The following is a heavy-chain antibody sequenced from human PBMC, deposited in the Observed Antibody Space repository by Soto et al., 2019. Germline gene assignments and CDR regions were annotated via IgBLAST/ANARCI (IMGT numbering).Heavy chain of an antibody. D-gene: IGHD2-15*01. Sequence: QVQLVESGGGVVQPGRSLRLSCAASGFTFSSYGMHWVRQSPGKGLEWVAVISYAGSNKYYADSVKGRFTISRDNSKNTLYLQMNSLRAEDTAVYYCAKDRYGGNGYWGQGTLVTVSS. J-gene: IGHJ4*02. CDR1: GFTFSSYG. CDR3: AKDRYGGNGY. V-gene: IGHV3-30*18. CDR2: ISYAGSNK.